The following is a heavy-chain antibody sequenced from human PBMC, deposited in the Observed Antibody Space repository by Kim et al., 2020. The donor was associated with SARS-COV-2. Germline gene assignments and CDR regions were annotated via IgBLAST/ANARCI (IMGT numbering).Heavy chain of an antibody. Sequence: ASVKVSCKPSGYTFNDYFIHWVRQAPGQGLEWMGWISPNSGNTRIQQKFQGRVTMTRDTSINTAYMELGRLTFDDTATYFCTHRYGVDDPSIWGQGTLV. D-gene: IGHD5-18*01. CDR2: ISPNSGNT. J-gene: IGHJ3*02. CDR1: GYTFNDYF. V-gene: IGHV1-2*02. CDR3: THRYGVDDPSI.